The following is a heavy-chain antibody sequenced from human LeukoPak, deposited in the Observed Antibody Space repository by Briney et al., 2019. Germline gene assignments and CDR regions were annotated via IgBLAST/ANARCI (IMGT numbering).Heavy chain of an antibody. CDR1: GYTFTSYD. CDR3: ARVITMVRGGISVYYYYYMDV. J-gene: IGHJ6*03. Sequence: ASVKVSCKASGYTFTSYDINWVRQATGQGLEWMGWMNPNSGNTGYAQKFQGRVTMTRNTSISTAYMELSSLRSEDTALYHCARVITMVRGGISVYYYYYMDVWGKGTTVTISS. V-gene: IGHV1-8*01. CDR2: MNPNSGNT. D-gene: IGHD3-10*01.